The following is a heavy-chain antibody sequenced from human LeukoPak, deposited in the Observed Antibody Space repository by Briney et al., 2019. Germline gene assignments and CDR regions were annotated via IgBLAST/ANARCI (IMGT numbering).Heavy chain of an antibody. D-gene: IGHD1-26*01. CDR1: GGSISSYY. V-gene: IGHV4-59*01. J-gene: IGHJ6*03. CDR2: IYYSGST. Sequence: PSETLSLTCTVSGGSISSYYWSWIRQPPGKGLEWIGYIYYSGSTNYNPSLKSRVTISVDTSKNQFSLKVNSVTAADTAVYYCARGVGATISYYHYYIDVWGKGTTVTVSS. CDR3: ARGVGATISYYHYYIDV.